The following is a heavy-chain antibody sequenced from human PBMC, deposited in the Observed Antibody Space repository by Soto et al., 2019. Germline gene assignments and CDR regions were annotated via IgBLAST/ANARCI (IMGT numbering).Heavy chain of an antibody. CDR1: GCSIISYY. CDR3: ARATPGYYDFWSGYYPPGWFDP. D-gene: IGHD3-3*01. CDR2: IYYSGST. J-gene: IGHJ5*02. Sequence: PSETLSHTCPVSGCSIISYYWSWIRQPTGKGLEWIGYIYYSGSTNYNPSLKSRVTISVDTSKNQFSLKLSSVTAADTAVYYCARATPGYYDFWSGYYPPGWFDPWGQGTLVTVSS. V-gene: IGHV4-59*01.